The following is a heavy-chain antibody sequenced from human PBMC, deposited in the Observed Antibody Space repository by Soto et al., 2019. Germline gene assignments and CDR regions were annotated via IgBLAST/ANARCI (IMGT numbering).Heavy chain of an antibody. Sequence: VGSLRLSCAASGFTFSSFAMSWVRQAPGKGLDWVSAISGSGGTIYYADSVKGRFTISRDNAKNSLYLQMNSLRAEDTALYYCARDRGYSAYGAGNDALDIWGQGTMVTVSS. V-gene: IGHV3-23*01. CDR2: ISGSGGTI. CDR1: GFTFSSFA. D-gene: IGHD5-12*01. J-gene: IGHJ3*02. CDR3: ARDRGYSAYGAGNDALDI.